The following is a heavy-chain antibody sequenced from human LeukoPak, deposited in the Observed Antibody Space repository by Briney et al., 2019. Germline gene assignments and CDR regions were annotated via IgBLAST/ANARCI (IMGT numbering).Heavy chain of an antibody. CDR2: IYYSGST. D-gene: IGHD3-22*01. Sequence: PSETLSLTCTVSGGSISSYYWSWIRQPPGRGLEWIGYIYYSGSTNYNPSLKSRVTISVDTSKNQFSLKLSSVTAADTAVYYWARSAYDSSGYYAYYFDYWGQGTLVTVSS. CDR3: ARSAYDSSGYYAYYFDY. V-gene: IGHV4-59*01. CDR1: GGSISSYY. J-gene: IGHJ4*02.